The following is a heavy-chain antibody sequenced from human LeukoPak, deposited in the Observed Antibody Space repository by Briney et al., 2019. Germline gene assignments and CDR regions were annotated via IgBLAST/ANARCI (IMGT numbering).Heavy chain of an antibody. J-gene: IGHJ4*02. CDR3: ARVLPKYCSSTSCSAFDY. D-gene: IGHD2-2*01. Sequence: ASVKVSCKASGYTFASYGISWVRQAPGQGLEWMGWISPYNGNTDYAQKLQGRVTMTTDTSTSTAYMELRSLRSDDTAVYYCARVLPKYCSSTSCSAFDYWGQGTLVTVSS. V-gene: IGHV1-18*01. CDR2: ISPYNGNT. CDR1: GYTFASYG.